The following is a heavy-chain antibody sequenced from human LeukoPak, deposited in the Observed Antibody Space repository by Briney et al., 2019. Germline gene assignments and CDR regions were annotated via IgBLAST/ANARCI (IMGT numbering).Heavy chain of an antibody. J-gene: IGHJ5*02. D-gene: IGHD1-26*01. CDR2: ISYDGADT. CDR1: GFTFSNYA. CDR3: AKGLVGATTPNWFDP. Sequence: GGSLRLSCAASGFTFSNYAMHWVRQAPGKGLEWVAVISYDGADTSYADSVKGRFTISRDGSKNTLYLQMNSLRAGDTAVYYCAKGLVGATTPNWFDPWGQGTLVTVSS. V-gene: IGHV3-30*04.